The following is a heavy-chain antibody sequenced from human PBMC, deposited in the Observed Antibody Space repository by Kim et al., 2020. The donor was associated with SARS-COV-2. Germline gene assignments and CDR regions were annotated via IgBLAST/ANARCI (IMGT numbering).Heavy chain of an antibody. Sequence: ASVKVSCKASGYTFTSYGISWVRQAPGQGLEWMGWISAYNGNTNYAQKLQGRVTMTTDTSTSTAYMELRSLRSDDTAVYYCARERIVVVVAAYYYYGMDVWGQGTTVTVSS. D-gene: IGHD2-15*01. CDR2: ISAYNGNT. V-gene: IGHV1-18*01. CDR1: GYTFTSYG. CDR3: ARERIVVVVAAYYYYGMDV. J-gene: IGHJ6*02.